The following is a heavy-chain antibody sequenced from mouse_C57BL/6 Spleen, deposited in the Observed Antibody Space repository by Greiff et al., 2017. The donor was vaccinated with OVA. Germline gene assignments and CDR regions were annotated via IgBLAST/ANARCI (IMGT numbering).Heavy chain of an antibody. D-gene: IGHD1-1*01. Sequence: VQLQQSGPELVKPGASVKIPCKASGYTFTDYNMDWVKQSHGKSLEWIGDINPNNGGTIYNQKFKGKATLTVDKSSSTADMELRSLTSEDTAVYYCARERVDYYGAMDYWGQGTSVTVSS. CDR2: INPNNGGT. V-gene: IGHV1-18*01. J-gene: IGHJ4*01. CDR1: GYTFTDYN. CDR3: ARERVDYYGAMDY.